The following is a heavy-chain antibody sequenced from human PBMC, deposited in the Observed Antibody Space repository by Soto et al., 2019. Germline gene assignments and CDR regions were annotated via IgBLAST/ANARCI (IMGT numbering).Heavy chain of an antibody. Sequence: SETLSLTCTVSGGSISSGGYYWSWIRQHPGKGLEWIGYIYYSGSTYYNPSLKSRVTISVDTSKNQFSLKLSSVTAADTAVYYCARDLIAAAGPITPGYYYGMDVWGQGTTVTVSS. CDR3: ARDLIAAAGPITPGYYYGMDV. V-gene: IGHV4-31*03. D-gene: IGHD6-13*01. CDR2: IYYSGST. J-gene: IGHJ6*02. CDR1: GGSISSGGYY.